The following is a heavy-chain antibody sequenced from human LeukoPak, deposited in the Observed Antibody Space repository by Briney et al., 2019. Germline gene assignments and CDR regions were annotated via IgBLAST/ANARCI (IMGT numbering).Heavy chain of an antibody. Sequence: PSETLSLTCTVYGGSFSDYYWSWLRQPPGKGLEWIGEINHSGSTNYNPSLKSRVTISVDTSKNQFSLKLSSVTAADTAVYYCARENMVRGVGAFDIWGQGTMVTVSS. D-gene: IGHD3-10*01. CDR3: ARENMVRGVGAFDI. CDR2: INHSGST. V-gene: IGHV4-34*01. J-gene: IGHJ3*02. CDR1: GGSFSDYY.